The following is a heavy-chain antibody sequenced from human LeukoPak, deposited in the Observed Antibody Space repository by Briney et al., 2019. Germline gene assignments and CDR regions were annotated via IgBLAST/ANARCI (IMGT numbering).Heavy chain of an antibody. CDR3: ARDYNNNWYRGVQAFDI. CDR1: GFTFSSYG. J-gene: IGHJ3*02. CDR2: IRYDGSNK. Sequence: GGSLRLSCAASGFTFSSYGMHWVRQAPGKGLEWVAFIRYDGSNKYYADSVKGRFTISRDNSKNTLYLQMNSLRAEDTAVYYCARDYNNNWYRGVQAFDIWGQGTMVIVSS. D-gene: IGHD3-10*01. V-gene: IGHV3-30*02.